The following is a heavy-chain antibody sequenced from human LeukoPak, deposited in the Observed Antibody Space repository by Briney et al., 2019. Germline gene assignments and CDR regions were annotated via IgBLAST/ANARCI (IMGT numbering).Heavy chain of an antibody. CDR2: INPTGGST. CDR3: ARVNYYDSRGYRHFDY. V-gene: IGHV1-46*01. Sequence: ASVKVSCKASGYTFTGYYIHWVRQAPGQGLEWMGLINPTGGSTGYAQKFQGRVTINADDSTSTAYMELSSLRSEDTAVYYCARVNYYDSRGYRHFDYWGQGTLVTVSS. CDR1: GYTFTGYY. D-gene: IGHD3-22*01. J-gene: IGHJ4*02.